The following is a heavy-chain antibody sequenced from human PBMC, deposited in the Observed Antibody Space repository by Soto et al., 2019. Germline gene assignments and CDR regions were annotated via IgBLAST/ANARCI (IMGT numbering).Heavy chain of an antibody. V-gene: IGHV3-21*01. D-gene: IGHD6-6*01. J-gene: IGHJ4*02. CDR2: ISSSSSYI. CDR1: GFTFSSYS. CDR3: ARDFKGNIAAPDY. Sequence: PGGSLRLSCAASGFTFSSYSMNWVRQAPGKGLEWVSSISSSSSYIYYADSVKGRFTISRDNAKNSLYLQMNSLRAEDTAVYYCARDFKGNIAAPDYWGQGTLVTVSS.